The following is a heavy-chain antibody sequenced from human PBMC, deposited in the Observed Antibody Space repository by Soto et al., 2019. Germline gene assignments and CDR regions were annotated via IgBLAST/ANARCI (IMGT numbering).Heavy chain of an antibody. CDR3: ARRSVVVVAATSTNWFDP. CDR1: GFTFSSYA. Sequence: GGSLRLSCAASGFTFSSYAMSWVRQAPGKGLEWVSAISGSGGSTYYADSVKGRLTISRDNSKNTLYLQMNSLRAEDTAVYYCARRSVVVVAATSTNWFDPWGQGTLVTVSS. J-gene: IGHJ5*02. V-gene: IGHV3-23*01. CDR2: ISGSGGST. D-gene: IGHD2-15*01.